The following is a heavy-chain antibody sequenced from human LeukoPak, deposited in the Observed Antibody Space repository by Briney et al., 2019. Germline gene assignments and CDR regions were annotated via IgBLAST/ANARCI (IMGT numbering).Heavy chain of an antibody. CDR1: GFTFSSYG. V-gene: IGHV3-48*01. Sequence: GGSLRLSCAASGFTFSSYGMSWVRQAPGKGLEWVSYITSSSSTIYYADPVKGRFTISRDNAKNSLYLQMNSLRAEDTAVYYCARDREPHDFWSGYHDYWGQGTLVTVSS. CDR3: ARDREPHDFWSGYHDY. CDR2: ITSSSSTI. J-gene: IGHJ4*02. D-gene: IGHD3-3*01.